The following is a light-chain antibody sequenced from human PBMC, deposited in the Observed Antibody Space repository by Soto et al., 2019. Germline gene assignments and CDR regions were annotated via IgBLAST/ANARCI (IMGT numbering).Light chain of an antibody. CDR1: QSVSSSY. V-gene: IGKV3D-15*01. CDR2: GAS. CDR3: QQYNNWPPIT. J-gene: IGKJ5*01. Sequence: IVLTQSTGTLSLSPGERATLSCRASQSVSSSYLAWYQQKPGQAPRLLIYGASTRATGIPARFSGSGSGTEFTLTISSLQSEDFAVYYCQQYNNWPPITFGQGTRLEI.